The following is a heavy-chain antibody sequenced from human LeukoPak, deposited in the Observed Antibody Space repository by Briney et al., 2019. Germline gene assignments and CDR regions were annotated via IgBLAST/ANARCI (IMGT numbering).Heavy chain of an antibody. Sequence: SETLSLTCTVSGGSISSYYWSWIRQPPGKGLEWIGYIYTSGSTNYNPSPKSRVTISVDTSKNQFSRKLSSVTAADTAVYYCASWYLGYFDYWGQGTLVTVSS. CDR1: GGSISSYY. J-gene: IGHJ4*02. CDR2: IYTSGST. V-gene: IGHV4-4*09. CDR3: ASWYLGYFDY. D-gene: IGHD3-16*01.